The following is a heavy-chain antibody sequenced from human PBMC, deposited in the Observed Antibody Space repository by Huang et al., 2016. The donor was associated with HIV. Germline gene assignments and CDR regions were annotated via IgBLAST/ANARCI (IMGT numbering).Heavy chain of an antibody. CDR3: ARAPYDSRGYYW. CDR2: VYYSGST. J-gene: IGHJ4*02. Sequence: QVRLQESGPGLVKPSQTLALTCTVSGVPISCGGYYWTWIRRPPGTGLEWIGYVYYSGSTHYNASLKSRVIISVDMSKNQFYLKMNSLTAADTAVYYCARAPYDSRGYYWWGQGTLVTVSS. V-gene: IGHV4-30-4*08. D-gene: IGHD3-22*01. CDR1: GVPISCGGYY.